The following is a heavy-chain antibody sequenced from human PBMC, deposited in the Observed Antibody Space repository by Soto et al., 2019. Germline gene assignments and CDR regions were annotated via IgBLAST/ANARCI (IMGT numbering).Heavy chain of an antibody. D-gene: IGHD3-10*01. CDR2: TIPIFGTP. J-gene: IGHJ5*01. CDR3: ARDREDGSGTKYNWFDS. V-gene: IGHV1-69*01. CDR1: GGTFGNLG. Sequence: QMQLVQSGAEVKKPGSSVKISCKASGGTFGNLGISWLRQAPGQGLEWMGGTIPIFGTPHYAEKFRDRVTITADATTTAYLELTSLTSADTATYYCARDREDGSGTKYNWFDSWGQGTLVTVSS.